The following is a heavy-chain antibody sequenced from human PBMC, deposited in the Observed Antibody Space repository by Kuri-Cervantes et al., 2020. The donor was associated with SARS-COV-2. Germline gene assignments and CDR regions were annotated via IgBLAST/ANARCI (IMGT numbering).Heavy chain of an antibody. V-gene: IGHV4-34*01. CDR2: INHSGST. CDR1: GGSFSGYY. Sequence: SQTLPLTCAVYGGSFSGYYWSWLRQPPGKGLEWIGEINHSGSTNYNPSLKSRVTISVDTSKNQFSLKLSSVTAADTAVYYCARGTRYYDFWSGYLNWGQGTLVTVSS. J-gene: IGHJ4*02. D-gene: IGHD3-3*01. CDR3: ARGTRYYDFWSGYLN.